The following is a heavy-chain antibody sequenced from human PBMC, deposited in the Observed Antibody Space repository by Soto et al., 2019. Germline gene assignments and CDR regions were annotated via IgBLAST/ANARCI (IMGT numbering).Heavy chain of an antibody. J-gene: IGHJ4*02. CDR1: GGTFSSYT. V-gene: IGHV1-69*08. CDR3: ARDRSVCSSRNPHFDY. D-gene: IGHD6-13*01. CDR2: IIPILGIA. Sequence: QVQLVQSGAEVKKPGSSVKVSCKASGGTFSSYTISWVRQAPGQGLEWMGRIIPILGIANYAQKFQGRVTITADKSTSTAYMELSSLRSEDTAVYYCARDRSVCSSRNPHFDYWGQGTLVTVSS.